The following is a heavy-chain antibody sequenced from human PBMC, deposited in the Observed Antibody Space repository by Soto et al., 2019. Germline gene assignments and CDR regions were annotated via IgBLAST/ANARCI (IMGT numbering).Heavy chain of an antibody. Sequence: QVQLVEYRGGVVPPGGSLRLSCVASGFSFNNYGMHWVRQAPGKGLEWVAVIWYDGSNKYYADSVKGRFTISRDNSENTLYLQMSSLRAEDTAVYFCARDPSHGSGSYLDYWGQGALVAVSS. CDR1: GFSFNNYG. CDR2: IWYDGSNK. CDR3: ARDPSHGSGSYLDY. J-gene: IGHJ4*02. D-gene: IGHD3-10*01. V-gene: IGHV3-33*01.